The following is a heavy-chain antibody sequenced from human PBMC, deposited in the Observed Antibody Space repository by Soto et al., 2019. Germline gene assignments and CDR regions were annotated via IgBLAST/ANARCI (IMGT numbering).Heavy chain of an antibody. V-gene: IGHV3-21*01. J-gene: IGHJ4*02. CDR1: GFTFSSYS. D-gene: IGHD2-21*01. Sequence: GGSLRLSCAASGFTFSSYSMNWVRQAPGKGLEWVSSISSSSSYIYYADSVKGRLTIYRDNAKNPLYLQMNSMRDEDTAVYYCASSEERLLQSYWCK. CDR3: ASSEERLLQSY. CDR2: ISSSSSYI.